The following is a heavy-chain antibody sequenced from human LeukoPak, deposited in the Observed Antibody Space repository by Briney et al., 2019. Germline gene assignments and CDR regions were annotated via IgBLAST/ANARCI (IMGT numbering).Heavy chain of an antibody. Sequence: SQTLSLTCAVSGGSISSGGYSWTWIRQPPGKGLEWIGYIYHSRNANYNPSLKSRVTISLDRSKNQFSLKLSSVTAADTAMYYCASSPGIAAAGFDYWGQGTLVTVSS. CDR3: ASSPGIAAAGFDY. J-gene: IGHJ4*02. V-gene: IGHV4-30-2*02. D-gene: IGHD6-13*01. CDR2: IYHSRNA. CDR1: GGSISSGGYS.